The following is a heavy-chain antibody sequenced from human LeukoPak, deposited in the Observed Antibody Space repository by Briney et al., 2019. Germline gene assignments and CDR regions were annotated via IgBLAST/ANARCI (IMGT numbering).Heavy chain of an antibody. CDR3: ARLKSRRVIGAFDI. V-gene: IGHV4-34*01. J-gene: IGHJ3*02. CDR1: GGSFSGYY. CDR2: INHSGST. Sequence: SETLSLTCAVYGGSFSGYYWSWIRQPPGKGLEWIGEINHSGSTNYNPSLKSRVTISVDTSKNQFSLKLSSVTAADTAVYYCARLKSRRVIGAFDIWGQGTMVTVSS. D-gene: IGHD2/OR15-2a*01.